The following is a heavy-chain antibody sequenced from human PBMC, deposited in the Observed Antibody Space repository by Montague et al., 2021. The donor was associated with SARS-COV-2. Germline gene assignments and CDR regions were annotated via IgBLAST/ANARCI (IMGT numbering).Heavy chain of an antibody. CDR2: IGPSGST. V-gene: IGHV4-34*01. CDR3: ARGLIDITMMVVVFTGASLYCEY. D-gene: IGHD3-22*01. Sequence: SETLSLTCGVSGGSLSGYHWSWIRQPPGKGLEWIGEIGPSGSTNYNPSLKSRVIISLDTSKNQFSLKLSSVTAADTAVYYCARGLIDITMMVVVFTGASLYCEYWGQGILVTVSS. CDR1: GGSLSGYH. J-gene: IGHJ4*02.